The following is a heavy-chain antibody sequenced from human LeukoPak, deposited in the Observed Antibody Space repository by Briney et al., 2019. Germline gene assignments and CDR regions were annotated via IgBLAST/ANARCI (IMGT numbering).Heavy chain of an antibody. CDR3: ARERDYGDPRD. J-gene: IGHJ4*02. Sequence: SVKVSCKASGGTFSSYAISWVRQAPGQGLEWMGRIIPIFGTANYAQKFQGRVTITTDESTSTAYTELSSLRSEDTAVYYCARERDYGDPRDWGQGTLVTVSS. V-gene: IGHV1-69*05. CDR1: GGTFSSYA. CDR2: IIPIFGTA. D-gene: IGHD4-17*01.